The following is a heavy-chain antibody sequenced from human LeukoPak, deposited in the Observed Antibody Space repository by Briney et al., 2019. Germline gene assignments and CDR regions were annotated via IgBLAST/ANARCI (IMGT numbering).Heavy chain of an antibody. CDR1: GGSISGYY. J-gene: IGHJ4*02. D-gene: IGHD4-11*01. Sequence: PSETLSLTCTVSGGSISGYYWTWIRQPPGKGLERIGYIYYTGSTNYNPSLESRVTISVDTSKNQFSLRLSSVTAADTAVYYCARLRGNYFPDYWGQGTLVTVSS. CDR2: IYYTGST. V-gene: IGHV4-59*01. CDR3: ARLRGNYFPDY.